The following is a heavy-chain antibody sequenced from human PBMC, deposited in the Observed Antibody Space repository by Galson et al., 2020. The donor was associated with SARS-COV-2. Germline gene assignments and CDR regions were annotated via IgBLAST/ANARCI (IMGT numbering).Heavy chain of an antibody. CDR2: IFFDGSEK. CDR3: ARDGQSSRGWAFDY. CDR1: GFNFSDHA. D-gene: IGHD6-19*01. J-gene: IGHJ4*02. V-gene: IGHV3-33*01. Sequence: GSLRLSCAASGFNFSDHAMHWVRQAPGKGLEWVAQIFFDGSEKYYGDSVRGRFTISRDSSKNTVYLQMNNLRVDDTAVYYCARDGQSSRGWAFDYWGQGTLLTVSS.